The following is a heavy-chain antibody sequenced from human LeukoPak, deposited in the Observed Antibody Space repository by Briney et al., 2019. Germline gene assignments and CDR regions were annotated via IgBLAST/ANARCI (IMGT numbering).Heavy chain of an antibody. D-gene: IGHD6-13*01. J-gene: IGHJ4*02. CDR1: GGSISSSSYY. V-gene: IGHV3-23*01. CDR2: ISGSGGST. CDR3: TTASIDSSSWHYYFDY. Sequence: ETLSLTCTVSGGSISSSSYYWCWIRQPPGKGLEWVSVISGSGGSTYYADSVKGRFTVSRDNSKNTLYLQMNSLKTEDTAVYYCTTASIDSSSWHYYFDYWGQGTLVTVSS.